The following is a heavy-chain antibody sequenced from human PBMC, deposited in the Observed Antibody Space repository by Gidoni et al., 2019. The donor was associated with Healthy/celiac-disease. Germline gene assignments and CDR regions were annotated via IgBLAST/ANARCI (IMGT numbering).Heavy chain of an antibody. CDR2: ISSRSSYI. CDR3: ARDLGDYYFDY. CDR1: GFTFSSYS. J-gene: IGHJ4*02. V-gene: IGHV3-21*01. Sequence: VQLVESGGGLVKPGGSLRLSCAASGFTFSSYSMTWVRQAPGKGLEWVSSISSRSSYIYYADSVKGRFTISRDNAKNSLYLQMNSLRAEDTAVYYCARDLGDYYFDYWGQGTLVTVSS. D-gene: IGHD3-16*01.